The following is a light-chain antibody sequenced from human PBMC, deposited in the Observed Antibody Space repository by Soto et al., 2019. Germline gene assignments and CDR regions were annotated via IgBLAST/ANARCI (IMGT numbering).Light chain of an antibody. J-gene: IGKJ4*01. V-gene: IGKV1-5*01. CDR3: QQYNSYSLT. Sequence: DIHMTQSPSTLSPSVVDVVTATSRASQSISSWLAWYQQKPGKAPKLLIYDASSLESGVPSRFSGSGSGTEFTLTISSLQPHDFATYYCQQYNSYSLTFGGGTKVDIK. CDR2: DAS. CDR1: QSISSW.